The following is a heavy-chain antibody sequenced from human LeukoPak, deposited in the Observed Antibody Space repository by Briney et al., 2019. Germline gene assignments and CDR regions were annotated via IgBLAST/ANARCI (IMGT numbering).Heavy chain of an antibody. J-gene: IGHJ4*02. Sequence: KPSGTLSLTCTVSGGSLSSSSYYWGWVPQPPGEGLGWIGSIYYSGSTYYNPSLKSRVTISVDTSKNQFSLKLSSVTAADTAVYYCARDYDSSGYYDYWGQGTLVTVSS. CDR1: GGSLSSSSYY. V-gene: IGHV4-39*01. CDR3: ARDYDSSGYYDY. D-gene: IGHD3-22*01. CDR2: IYYSGST.